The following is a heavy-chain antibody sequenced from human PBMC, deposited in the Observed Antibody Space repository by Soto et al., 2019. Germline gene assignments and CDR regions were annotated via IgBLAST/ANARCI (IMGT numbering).Heavy chain of an antibody. CDR1: EITLTSYP. V-gene: IGHV3-48*02. CDR3: ARAPGTGHLFDY. Sequence: PGGSLRLSGAAGEITLTSYPRNRVHHGPGRGLECVSHISSSSSTIYYADSVRGRFTISRDNAKNSPYLQMDSLPDEDTAVYYCARAPGTGHLFDYWGQGTLVTVSS. J-gene: IGHJ4*02. D-gene: IGHD2-8*02. CDR2: ISSSSSTI.